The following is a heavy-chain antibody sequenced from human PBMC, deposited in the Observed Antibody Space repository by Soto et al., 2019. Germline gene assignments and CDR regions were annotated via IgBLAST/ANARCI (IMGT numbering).Heavy chain of an antibody. CDR1: GYSISSGYY. J-gene: IGHJ5*02. Sequence: SETLSLTCAVSGYSISSGYYWGWIRQPPGKGLEWIGSIYHSGSTYYNPSLKSRVTISVDTSKNQFSLKLSSVTAADTAVYYCARAPRPYYDILTGGSWFDPWGQGTLVTVSS. CDR2: IYHSGST. V-gene: IGHV4-38-2*01. CDR3: ARAPRPYYDILTGGSWFDP. D-gene: IGHD3-9*01.